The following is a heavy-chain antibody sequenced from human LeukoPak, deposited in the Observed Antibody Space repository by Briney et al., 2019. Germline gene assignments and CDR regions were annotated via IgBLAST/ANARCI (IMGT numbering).Heavy chain of an antibody. J-gene: IGHJ4*02. CDR1: GGSISSGSYY. CDR2: IYTSGST. CDR3: ARVPRSIAAVTP. Sequence: SQTLSLTCTVSGGSISSGSYYWSWIRQPAGKGLEWIGRIYTSGSTNYNPSLKSRVTISVDTSKNRFSLKLSSVTAADTAVYYCARVPRSIAAVTPWGQGTLVTVSS. D-gene: IGHD6-13*01. V-gene: IGHV4-61*02.